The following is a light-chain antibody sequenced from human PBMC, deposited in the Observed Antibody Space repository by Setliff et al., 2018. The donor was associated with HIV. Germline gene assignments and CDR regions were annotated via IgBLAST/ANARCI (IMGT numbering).Light chain of an antibody. J-gene: IGLJ1*01. V-gene: IGLV1-40*01. CDR1: SSNIGAGYD. CDR2: VNV. CDR3: QSYDSSLSAV. Sequence: QSALTQPPSVSGAPGQRVTISCTGSSSNIGAGYDVQWYQQLPGTAPKLLIFVNVNRPSGVPDRFSGSKSGTSASLAITGLQAEDEADYYCQSYDSSLSAVFGTGTKGTVL.